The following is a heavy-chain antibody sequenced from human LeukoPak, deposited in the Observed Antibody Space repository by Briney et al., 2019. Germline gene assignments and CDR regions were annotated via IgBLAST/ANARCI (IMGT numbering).Heavy chain of an antibody. CDR1: GFTFSSYA. CDR2: ISYDGSNK. Sequence: GGSLRLSCAASGFTFSSYAMHWVRQAPGKGLEWVAVISYDGSNKYYADSMKGRFTISRDNSKNTLYLQMNSLRAEDTAVYYCARDRKSVVVAATLAYYFDYWGQGTLVTVSS. CDR3: ARDRKSVVVAATLAYYFDY. D-gene: IGHD2-15*01. J-gene: IGHJ4*02. V-gene: IGHV3-30*04.